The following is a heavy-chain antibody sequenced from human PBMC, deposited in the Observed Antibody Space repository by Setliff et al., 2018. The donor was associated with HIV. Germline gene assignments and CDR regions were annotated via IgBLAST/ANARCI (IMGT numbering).Heavy chain of an antibody. CDR3: ARHRHTAAGTLDAFDI. D-gene: IGHD6-13*01. J-gene: IGHJ3*02. CDR1: GYTFTTNW. CDR2: IHPDDSDT. Sequence: GESLKISCKGAGYTFTTNWIGWVRQMPGKGLEWMGIIHPDDSDTRYSPSFQGQVTISADKYISTAYLQWNSLKASDTAFYFCARHRHTAAGTLDAFDIWGQGTMVTVSS. V-gene: IGHV5-51*01.